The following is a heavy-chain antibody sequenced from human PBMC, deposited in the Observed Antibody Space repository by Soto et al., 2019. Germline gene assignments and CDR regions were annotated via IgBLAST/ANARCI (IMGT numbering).Heavy chain of an antibody. CDR3: ARGRVVVVPGSYYYYGMDV. CDR1: GGSFSGYY. CDR2: INHSGST. V-gene: IGHV4-34*01. J-gene: IGHJ6*02. Sequence: ASETLSLTCAVYGGSFSGYYWSWIRQPPGKGLEWIGEINHSGSTNYNPSLKSRVTISVDTSKNQFSLKLSSVTAADTAVCYCARGRVVVVPGSYYYYGMDVWGQGTTVTVSS. D-gene: IGHD2-2*01.